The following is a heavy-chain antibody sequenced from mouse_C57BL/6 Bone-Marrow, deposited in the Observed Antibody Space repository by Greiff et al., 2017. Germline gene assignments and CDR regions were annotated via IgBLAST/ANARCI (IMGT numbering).Heavy chain of an antibody. D-gene: IGHD1-1*02. Sequence: QVQLKQPGAELVKPGASVKMSCKASGYTFNSYWITWVKQRPGQGLEWIGEIYPGSGSTNYNEQFKSKATLTVDTSSSTAYMQLSSLTSEYSAVYYYAHLMGPYYFCYWGQGTTLTVSS. CDR3: AHLMGPYYFCY. J-gene: IGHJ2*01. CDR1: GYTFNSYW. CDR2: IYPGSGST. V-gene: IGHV1-55*01.